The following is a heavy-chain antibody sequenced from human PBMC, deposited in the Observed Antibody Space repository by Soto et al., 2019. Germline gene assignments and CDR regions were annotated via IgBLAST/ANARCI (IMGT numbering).Heavy chain of an antibody. J-gene: IGHJ5*02. CDR3: ARGFMYSSSSVDQRSYNWFDP. D-gene: IGHD6-6*01. CDR1: GGSISSGGYS. Sequence: QLQLQESGSGLVKPSQTLSLTCAVSGGSISSGGYSWSWIRQPPGKGLEWIGYIYHSGSTYYNPSLQRRVTISVDRSKNQFSLKLSSVTAADTAVYYCARGFMYSSSSVDQRSYNWFDPWGQGTLVTVSS. V-gene: IGHV4-30-2*01. CDR2: IYHSGST.